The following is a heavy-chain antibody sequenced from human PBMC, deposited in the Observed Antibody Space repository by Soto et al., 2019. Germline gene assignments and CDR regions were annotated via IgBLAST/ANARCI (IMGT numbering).Heavy chain of an antibody. D-gene: IGHD6-13*01. CDR2: IYYSGST. V-gene: IGHV4-59*01. J-gene: IGHJ5*02. CDR3: ARARIAAAAGNWFDP. CDR1: GGSISSYY. Sequence: PSETLSLTCTVSGGSISSYYWSWIRQPPGKGLEWIGYIYYSGSTNYNPSLKSRVTISVDTSKNQFSLKLSSVTAADTAVYYCARARIAAAAGNWFDPWGQGTLVTVSS.